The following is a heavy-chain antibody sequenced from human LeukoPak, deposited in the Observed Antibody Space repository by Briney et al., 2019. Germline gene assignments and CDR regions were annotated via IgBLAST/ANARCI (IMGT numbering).Heavy chain of an antibody. CDR1: GGSISSSY. D-gene: IGHD1-26*01. CDR2: IYYSGST. J-gene: IGHJ5*02. V-gene: IGHV4-59*12. Sequence: SETLSLTCTVSGGSISSSYWSWIRQPPGKGLEWIGYIYYSGSTNYNPSLKSRVTISVATSKNQFSLKLSSVTAADTAVYYCARGPRGSYYLWFDPWGQGTLVTVSS. CDR3: ARGPRGSYYLWFDP.